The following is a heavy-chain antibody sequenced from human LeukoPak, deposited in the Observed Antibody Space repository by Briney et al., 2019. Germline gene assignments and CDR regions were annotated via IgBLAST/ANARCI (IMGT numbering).Heavy chain of an antibody. CDR2: ISYDGSNK. Sequence: GGSLRLSCAASGFTFSSYAMHWVRQAPGKGLEWVAVISYDGSNKYYADSVKGRFTISRDNSKNTLYLQMNSLRAEDTAVYYCARNPTATGTTGLYPTYWGQGTLVTVSS. V-gene: IGHV3-30-3*01. CDR3: ARNPTATGTTGLYPTY. D-gene: IGHD1-7*01. CDR1: GFTFSSYA. J-gene: IGHJ4*02.